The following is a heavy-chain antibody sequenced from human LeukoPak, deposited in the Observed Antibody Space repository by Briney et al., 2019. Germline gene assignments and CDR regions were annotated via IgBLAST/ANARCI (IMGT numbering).Heavy chain of an antibody. V-gene: IGHV3-23*01. CDR1: GFTFNSDA. Sequence: GGSLRLSCAASGFTFNSDAMTGVRQAPGKGLEWVSTISNNGGSAYYADSVKGRFTISRDNSKNTLYLQMNSLRAEDTAVYYCASNWGWDYWGQGTLVTVSS. D-gene: IGHD7-27*01. CDR3: ASNWGWDY. J-gene: IGHJ4*02. CDR2: ISNNGGSA.